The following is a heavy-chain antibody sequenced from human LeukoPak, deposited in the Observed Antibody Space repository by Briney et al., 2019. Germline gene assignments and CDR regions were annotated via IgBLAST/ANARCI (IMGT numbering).Heavy chain of an antibody. J-gene: IGHJ4*02. CDR3: ARRGYGSGSFNRYYFDY. Sequence: NPSETLSVTCTVSGGSISSYYWSWIRQPPGKGLEWIGYIYYSGSTNYNPSLKCRVTISVDTSKNQFSLKLSSVTAADTAVYYCARRGYGSGSFNRYYFDYWGQGTLVTVSS. D-gene: IGHD3-10*01. CDR2: IYYSGST. V-gene: IGHV4-59*08. CDR1: GGSISSYY.